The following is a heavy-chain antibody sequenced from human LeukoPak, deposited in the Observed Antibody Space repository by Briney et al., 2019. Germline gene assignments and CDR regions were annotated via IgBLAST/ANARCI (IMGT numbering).Heavy chain of an antibody. CDR1: GGSISSGDYY. CDR3: ARYDSSGYYPFDY. Sequence: SQTLSLTCTVSGGSISSGDYYWSWIRQPPGKGLEWIGYIYYSGSTYYNPSLKSRVTMSVDTSKNQFSLKLSSVTAADTAVYYCARYDSSGYYPFDYWGQGTLVTVSS. V-gene: IGHV4-30-4*01. CDR2: IYYSGST. J-gene: IGHJ4*02. D-gene: IGHD3-22*01.